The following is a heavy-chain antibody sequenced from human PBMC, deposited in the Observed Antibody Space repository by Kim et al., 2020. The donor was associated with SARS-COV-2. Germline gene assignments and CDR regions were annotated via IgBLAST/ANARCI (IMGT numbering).Heavy chain of an antibody. Sequence: GGSLRLSCAASGFTFSSYGMHWVRQAPGKGLEWVAIISYDGSNKYYADSVKGRFTISRDNSKNTLYLQMDSLRAEDTAVYYCAKDTPREWGAFDIWGQGTMVTVSS. CDR1: GFTFSSYG. D-gene: IGHD3-3*01. J-gene: IGHJ3*02. V-gene: IGHV3-30*18. CDR3: AKDTPREWGAFDI. CDR2: ISYDGSNK.